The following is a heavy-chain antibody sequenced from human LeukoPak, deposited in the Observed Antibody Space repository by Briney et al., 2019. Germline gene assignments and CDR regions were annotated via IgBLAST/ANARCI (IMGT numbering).Heavy chain of an antibody. CDR1: GFSFSSYS. Sequence: GGSLRLSCAASGFSFSSYSMNWVRQAPGKGLEWVSYISSSSSTIYYADSVKGRFTISRDNAKNSLYLQMNSLRAEDTAVYYCASPLSTYDILTGYNFDYWGQGTLVTVSS. J-gene: IGHJ4*02. D-gene: IGHD3-9*01. V-gene: IGHV3-48*04. CDR3: ASPLSTYDILTGYNFDY. CDR2: ISSSSSTI.